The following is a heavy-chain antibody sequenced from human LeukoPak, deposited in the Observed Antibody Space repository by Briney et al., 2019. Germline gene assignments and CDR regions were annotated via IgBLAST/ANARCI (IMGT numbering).Heavy chain of an antibody. Sequence: PGGSLRLSCVVSGITFRSNTMHWVRQAPGRGLGWVAVISPDGSFENYVDSVKGRFTVSRDNSRNTLFLQMNSLISEDTAVYYCAKKGGTSGWYDYFDLWGQGTLVTVSS. CDR2: ISPDGSFE. V-gene: IGHV3-30*18. J-gene: IGHJ4*02. CDR3: AKKGGTSGWYDYFDL. D-gene: IGHD6-19*01. CDR1: GITFRSNT.